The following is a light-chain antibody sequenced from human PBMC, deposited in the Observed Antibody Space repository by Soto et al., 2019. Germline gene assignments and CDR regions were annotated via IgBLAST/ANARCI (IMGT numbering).Light chain of an antibody. V-gene: IGLV1-51*01. CDR3: ATWDSSLSAGV. Sequence: QSVLTQPPSVSAAPGQTVSISCSGSSSNIGKNYVSWYQQFPGTAPKLLIYDNDKRPSGIPDRFSGSKSGTSATLGITGLQTGDEADYYCATWDSSLSAGVFGGGTKVTVL. CDR1: SSNIGKNY. CDR2: DND. J-gene: IGLJ3*02.